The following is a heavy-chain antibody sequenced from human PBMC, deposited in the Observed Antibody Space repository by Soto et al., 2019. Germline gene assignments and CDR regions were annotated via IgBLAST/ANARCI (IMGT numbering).Heavy chain of an antibody. CDR1: GYSISSGYY. Sequence: SETLSLTCAVSGYSISSGYYWGWIRQPPGKGLEWIGSIYHSGSTYYNPSLKSRVTTSVDTSKNQFSLKLSSVTAADTAVYYCADGGNFDYWGQGTLVTVSS. CDR2: IYHSGST. J-gene: IGHJ4*02. V-gene: IGHV4-38-2*01. D-gene: IGHD2-15*01. CDR3: ADGGNFDY.